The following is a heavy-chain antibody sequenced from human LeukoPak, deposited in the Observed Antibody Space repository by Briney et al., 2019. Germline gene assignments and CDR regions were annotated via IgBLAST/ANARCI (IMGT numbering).Heavy chain of an antibody. CDR3: AKSSNAAYFDY. CDR2: IRPDRSGE. V-gene: IGHV3-7*01. CDR1: RHPFSIYY. D-gene: IGHD1-1*01. Sequence: GGSLRLSCASSRHPFSIYYERGAPRAPGKALEGVANIRPDRSGEAYVDSVKGRFTISRDNAKDSLYLQMNSLRVEDTAVYYCAKSSNAAYFDYWGQGTLVTVSS. J-gene: IGHJ4*02.